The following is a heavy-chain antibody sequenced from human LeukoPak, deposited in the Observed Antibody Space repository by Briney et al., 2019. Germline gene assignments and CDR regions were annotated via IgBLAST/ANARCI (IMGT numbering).Heavy chain of an antibody. CDR3: ARAGRYGDYVLAYYYYMDV. CDR1: GFTFNNYW. V-gene: IGHV3-7*03. D-gene: IGHD4-17*01. CDR2: IKQDGSEK. J-gene: IGHJ6*03. Sequence: GGSLRLSCAASGFTFNNYWMNWVRQAPGKGLEWVANIKQDGSEKYYVDSVKGRFTISRDNAKNSLYLQMNSLRAEDTAVYYCARAGRYGDYVLAYYYYMDVWGKGTTVTISS.